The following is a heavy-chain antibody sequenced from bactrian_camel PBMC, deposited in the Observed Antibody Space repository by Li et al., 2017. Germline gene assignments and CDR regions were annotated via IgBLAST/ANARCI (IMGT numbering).Heavy chain of an antibody. CDR1: GYTYSGNC. V-gene: IGHV3S1*01. Sequence: HVQLVESGGGSVQAGGSLRLSCAFSGYTYSGNCMAWFRQAPGKEREGVATIYTGDGTTSYADSVKGRFTISQDKNTQYLEMNDLKPEDTGMYYCAAVTFCRGSYCCRLDDLNKYNYWARGTQVTVS. D-gene: IGHD2*01. CDR3: AAVTFCRGSYCCRLDDLNKYNY. J-gene: IGHJ4*01. CDR2: IYTGDGTT.